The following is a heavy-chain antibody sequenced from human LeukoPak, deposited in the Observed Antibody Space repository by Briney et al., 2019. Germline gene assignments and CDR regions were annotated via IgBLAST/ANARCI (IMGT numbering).Heavy chain of an antibody. CDR3: ARATVGYCDSTSCYSDY. V-gene: IGHV1-69*04. J-gene: IGHJ4*02. CDR2: IIPILGIA. Sequence: SVTVSCKASGGTFSSYAISWVQQAPGQGLEWMGRIIPILGIAIYAQKFLGRVTITADKSTSTAYMEIYSLTSEDTAVYYCARATVGYCDSTSCYSDYWGQGTLVTVSS. D-gene: IGHD2-2*01. CDR1: GGTFSSYA.